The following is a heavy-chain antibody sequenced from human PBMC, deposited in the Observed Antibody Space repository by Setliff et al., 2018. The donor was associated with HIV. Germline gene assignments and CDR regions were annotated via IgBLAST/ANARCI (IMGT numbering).Heavy chain of an antibody. CDR2: ISYTGST. V-gene: IGHV4-39*07. CDR1: GGSINRSNYY. Sequence: KTSETLSLTCTVPGGSINRSNYYWGWIRQPPGKGLEWIGTISYTGSTYYDPSLKTRVTISIDTSKKQVSLKLSSVTAADTAVYYCARSRLHYYDSSGYYPSYFDYWGQGTPVTVSS. J-gene: IGHJ4*02. CDR3: ARSRLHYYDSSGYYPSYFDY. D-gene: IGHD3-22*01.